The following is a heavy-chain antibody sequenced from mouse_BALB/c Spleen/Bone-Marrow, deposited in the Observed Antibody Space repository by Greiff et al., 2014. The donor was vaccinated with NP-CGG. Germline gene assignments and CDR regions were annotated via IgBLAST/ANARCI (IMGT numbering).Heavy chain of an antibody. D-gene: IGHD4-1*01. J-gene: IGHJ3*01. CDR3: TRGGAGTFAY. CDR1: GYTFTSYW. CDR2: IYPGSGST. Sequence: GSELVRPGASVILSCKASGYTFTSYWMHWVKQRPGQGLEWIGNIYPGSGSTNYDEKFKSKATLTIDTSSSTAYMQLSSLTSEDSAVYYCTRGGAGTFAYWGQGTLVTVSA. V-gene: IGHV1S22*01.